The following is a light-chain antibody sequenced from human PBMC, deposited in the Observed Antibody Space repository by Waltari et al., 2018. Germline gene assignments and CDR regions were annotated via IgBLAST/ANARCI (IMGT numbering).Light chain of an antibody. CDR2: GNS. Sequence: QSVLTQPPSVSGAPGQRVTISCTGSSSNIGPDYNIHWYQQLPGTAPKLLIYGNSNRPSGVPDRFSGSKSGTSASLAITGLQAEDAADYYCQSFDSSLSSYVFGTGTRVTVL. J-gene: IGLJ1*01. CDR3: QSFDSSLSSYV. CDR1: SSNIGPDYN. V-gene: IGLV1-40*01.